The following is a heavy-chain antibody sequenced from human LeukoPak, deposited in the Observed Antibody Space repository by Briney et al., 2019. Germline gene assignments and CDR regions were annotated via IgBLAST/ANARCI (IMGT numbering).Heavy chain of an antibody. CDR2: IYYSGST. CDR1: GVSISSYY. Sequence: PSETLSLTCTVSGVSISSYYWSWIRQPPGKGLEWIGYIYYSGSTNYNPSLKSRVTISVDTSKNQFSLKLSSVTAADTAVYYCARDGYSSSSFTPFDYWGQGTLVTVSS. V-gene: IGHV4-59*01. J-gene: IGHJ4*02. CDR3: ARDGYSSSSFTPFDY. D-gene: IGHD6-6*01.